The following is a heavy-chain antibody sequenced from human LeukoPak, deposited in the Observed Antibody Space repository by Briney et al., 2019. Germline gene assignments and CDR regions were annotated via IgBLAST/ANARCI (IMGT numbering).Heavy chain of an antibody. D-gene: IGHD3-16*01. CDR2: INPNSGDT. Sequence: ASVKVSCKASGYTFTGYYMHWVRQAPGQGLEWMGWINPNSGDTKYAQKFQGRVTMTRDTSISTAYMEMSRLRSDDTAVYYCATQRGSYLWGTDFDYWGQGTLVTVSS. J-gene: IGHJ4*02. V-gene: IGHV1-2*02. CDR1: GYTFTGYY. CDR3: ATQRGSYLWGTDFDY.